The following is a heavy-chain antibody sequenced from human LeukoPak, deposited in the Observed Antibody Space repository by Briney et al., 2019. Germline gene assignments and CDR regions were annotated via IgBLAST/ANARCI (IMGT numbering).Heavy chain of an antibody. CDR3: ARNRGYCSSTSCATFFDY. V-gene: IGHV4-30-4*08. D-gene: IGHD2-2*01. J-gene: IGHJ4*02. CDR2: TYYSGST. Sequence: PSETLSLTCAVYGGSFSGYCWSWIRQPPGKGLEWIRYTYYSGSTYYNPSLKSRVTISVDTSKNQFSLKLSSVTAADTAVYYCARNRGYCSSTSCATFFDYWGQGTLVTVSS. CDR1: GGSFSGYC.